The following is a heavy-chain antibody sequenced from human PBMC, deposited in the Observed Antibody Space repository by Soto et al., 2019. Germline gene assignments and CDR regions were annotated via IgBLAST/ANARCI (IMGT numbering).Heavy chain of an antibody. D-gene: IGHD1-26*01. CDR1: GFTFTSSA. J-gene: IGHJ4*02. V-gene: IGHV1-58*01. CDR2: IVVGSGNT. CDR3: AAHSGTFSDY. Sequence: GASVKVSCKASGFTFTSSAVHWVRQARGQRLEWIGWIVVGSGNTNYAQKFQERVTITRDMSTSTAYMELSSLRSEDTAVYYCAAHSGTFSDYWGQGTLVTV.